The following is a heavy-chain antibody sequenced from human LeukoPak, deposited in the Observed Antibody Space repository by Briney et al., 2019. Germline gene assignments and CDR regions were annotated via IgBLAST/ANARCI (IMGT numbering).Heavy chain of an antibody. D-gene: IGHD3-10*01. Sequence: ASVKVSCKASGYTFTSYYMHWVRQAPGQGLEWMGLINPSGGTTRYAQKFQGRVTMTRDLSTSTDYMELSSLRSDDTAVYFCARNLWFGESSDAFDMWGQGTMVTVSS. J-gene: IGHJ3*02. CDR3: ARNLWFGESSDAFDM. V-gene: IGHV1-46*01. CDR1: GYTFTSYY. CDR2: INPSGGTT.